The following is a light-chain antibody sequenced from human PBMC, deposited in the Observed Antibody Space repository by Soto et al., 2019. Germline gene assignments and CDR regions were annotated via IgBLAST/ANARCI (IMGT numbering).Light chain of an antibody. CDR3: QQYNIHYPYT. V-gene: IGKV1-5*01. J-gene: IGKJ2*01. CDR2: DAS. CDR1: QGVNSW. Sequence: DIQMTQSPSTLSASVGDRVTITCRASQGVNSWLAWYQQKPGKAPKLLIYDASVLESGVPSRFSGSGSGTEFTLTISSLQPDDFATYYCQQYNIHYPYTFGQGTKLQIK.